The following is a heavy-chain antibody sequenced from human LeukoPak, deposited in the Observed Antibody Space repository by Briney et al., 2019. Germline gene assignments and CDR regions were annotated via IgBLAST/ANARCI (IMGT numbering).Heavy chain of an antibody. D-gene: IGHD3-22*01. V-gene: IGHV4-4*09. CDR1: GCSISSYY. CDR3: ARGSYYYDSSGYFDY. J-gene: IGHJ4*02. Sequence: SESLSLTCTVSGCSISSYYWSWIRQPPGKGLEWIGYIYTSGSTNYNPSLKSRVTISVDTSKNQFSLKLSSVTAADTAVYYCARGSYYYDSSGYFDYWGQGTLVTVSS. CDR2: IYTSGST.